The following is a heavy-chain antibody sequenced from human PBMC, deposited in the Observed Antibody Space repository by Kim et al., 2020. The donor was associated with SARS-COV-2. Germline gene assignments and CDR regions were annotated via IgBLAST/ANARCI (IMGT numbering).Heavy chain of an antibody. V-gene: IGHV3-74*01. J-gene: IGHJ6*02. CDR1: GFTFGSYW. Sequence: GGSLRLSCAASGFTFGSYWMHWVRQAPGKGLVWVSRSNSDEITTSYADPVKGRFTISRDNAKNTLYLQMNSLRAEDTAVYYCARANYHGMDVWGQGTTV. D-gene: IGHD1-7*01. CDR2: SNSDEITT. CDR3: ARANYHGMDV.